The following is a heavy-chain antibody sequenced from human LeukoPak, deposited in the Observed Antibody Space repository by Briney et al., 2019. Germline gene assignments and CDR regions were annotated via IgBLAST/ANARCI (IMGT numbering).Heavy chain of an antibody. J-gene: IGHJ3*02. Sequence: GGSLRLSCAASGFTFSTYSMNWVRQAPGKGLEWVSSISSSSSFIYYTGSVKGRFTISRDNAKNSLYLQMNSLRAEDTAVYYCARERWVEAGDNAFDIWGQGTMVTVSS. CDR2: ISSSSSFI. V-gene: IGHV3-21*01. D-gene: IGHD5-24*01. CDR1: GFTFSTYS. CDR3: ARERWVEAGDNAFDI.